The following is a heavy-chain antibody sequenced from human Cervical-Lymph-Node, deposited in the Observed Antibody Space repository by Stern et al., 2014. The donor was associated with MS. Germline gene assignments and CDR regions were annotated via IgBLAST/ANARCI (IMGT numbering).Heavy chain of an antibody. CDR3: ARDITGSSAYFAY. J-gene: IGHJ4*02. Sequence: VQLVASGGDLVQPGRSLRLSCAAFGFTFDDYAMHWVRQAPGKGLEWVAGISWNSGTSGYADSVKGRFTTSRDNAYSSLYLQMNSLRPEDTALYYCARDITGSSAYFAYWGQGTLVTVSS. V-gene: IGHV3-9*01. CDR1: GFTFDDYA. D-gene: IGHD1-14*01. CDR2: ISWNSGTS.